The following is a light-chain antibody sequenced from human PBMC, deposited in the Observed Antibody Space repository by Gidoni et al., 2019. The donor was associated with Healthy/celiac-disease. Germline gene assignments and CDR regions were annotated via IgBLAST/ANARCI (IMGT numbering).Light chain of an antibody. J-gene: IGKJ2*01. CDR2: GAS. CDR1: QSVSSN. Sequence: EIVMTQSPATLSVSPGERATLSCRASQSVSSNLARYQQKPGQAPRPLIYGASTRDTGIPARFSSSGSVTEFTLTIRSLQSEDFAVYYGEQYNNWPPMYTFGQGTKLEIK. CDR3: EQYNNWPPMYT. V-gene: IGKV3-15*01.